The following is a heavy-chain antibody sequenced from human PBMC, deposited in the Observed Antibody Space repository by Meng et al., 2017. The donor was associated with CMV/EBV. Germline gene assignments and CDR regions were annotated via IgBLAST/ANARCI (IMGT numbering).Heavy chain of an antibody. D-gene: IGHD6-6*01. CDR3: ARELQLAHFDY. J-gene: IGHJ4*02. V-gene: IGHV3-21*01. CDR1: GFTFSSYS. Sequence: GESLKISCAASGFTFSSYSMNWVRQAPGKGLEWVSSISSSSSYIYCADSVKGRFTISRDNAKNSLYLQMNSLRAEDTAVYYCARELQLAHFDYWGQGTLVTVSS. CDR2: ISSSSSYI.